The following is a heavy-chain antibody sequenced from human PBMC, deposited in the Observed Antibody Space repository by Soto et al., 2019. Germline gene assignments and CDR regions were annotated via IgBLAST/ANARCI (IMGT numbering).Heavy chain of an antibody. Sequence: FGSTLVNPPRALTLTCAFSGFAVSTIGVGVGWIRQPPGKALEWLALIYRDDDKRYSPSLKSRLTITKDTSKNQVVLTMTNMDTVDTGTYYCPRRGIDIPAAYDYWGQGTLVTVSS. V-gene: IGHV2-5*02. CDR2: IYRDDDK. J-gene: IGHJ4*02. CDR1: GFAVSTIGVG. D-gene: IGHD2-2*01. CDR3: PRRGIDIPAAYDY.